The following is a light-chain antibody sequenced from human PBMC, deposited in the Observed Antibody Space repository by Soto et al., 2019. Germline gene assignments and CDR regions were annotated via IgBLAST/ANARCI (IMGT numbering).Light chain of an antibody. J-gene: IGKJ4*01. V-gene: IGKV1-5*01. CDR2: DAS. CDR1: QSISSW. CDR3: QQYNSYSPRT. Sequence: DIQMTQSPSTLSASVGDRVTITCRASQSISSWLAWYQQKPGKAPKLLIYDASSLESGVPSRFSGSGSGTEFTLTISSLQPDDFATYYCQQYNSYSPRTFGGGTKVAIK.